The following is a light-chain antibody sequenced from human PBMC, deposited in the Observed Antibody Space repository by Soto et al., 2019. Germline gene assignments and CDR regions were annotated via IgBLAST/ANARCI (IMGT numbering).Light chain of an antibody. CDR2: DAS. Sequence: ELVLTQSPVTLSLSPGERATLSCRASQSINSDVAWYQQKPGQAPRLLIYDASSRATGIPARFSGSGSGTDFALTISSLEPEDFAVYYCHHRGNGITFGQGTRLEIK. CDR1: QSINSD. CDR3: HHRGNGIT. V-gene: IGKV3-11*01. J-gene: IGKJ5*01.